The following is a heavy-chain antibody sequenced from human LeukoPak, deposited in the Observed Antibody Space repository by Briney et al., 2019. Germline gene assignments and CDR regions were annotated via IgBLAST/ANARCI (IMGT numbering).Heavy chain of an antibody. Sequence: SETLSLTCTVSGGSISSYYWSWIRQPPGKGLERIGYIYYSGSTNYNPSLKSRVTISVDTSKNQFSLKLSSVTAADTAVYYCARGSYSSGWYPVFDYWGQGTLVTVSS. CDR2: IYYSGST. J-gene: IGHJ4*02. D-gene: IGHD6-19*01. V-gene: IGHV4-59*01. CDR1: GGSISSYY. CDR3: ARGSYSSGWYPVFDY.